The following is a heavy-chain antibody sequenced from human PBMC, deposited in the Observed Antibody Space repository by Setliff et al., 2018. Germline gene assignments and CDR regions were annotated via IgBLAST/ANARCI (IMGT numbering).Heavy chain of an antibody. V-gene: IGHV5-51*01. CDR2: IYPGGSDT. Sequence: GESLKISCKGSGYSFTSYWIGWVRQMPGKGLEWMGTIYPGGSDTRYSPSFQGQVTISADKSISTAYLQWSSLKAPDTAMYYCARQARGYYYDSSGYYRASPGYYYMDVWGKGTTVTVSS. D-gene: IGHD3-22*01. J-gene: IGHJ6*03. CDR1: GYSFTSYW. CDR3: ARQARGYYYDSSGYYRASPGYYYMDV.